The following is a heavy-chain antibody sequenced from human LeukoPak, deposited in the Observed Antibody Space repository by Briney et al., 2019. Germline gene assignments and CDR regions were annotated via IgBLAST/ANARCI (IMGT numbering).Heavy chain of an antibody. CDR1: GVSISTYY. D-gene: IGHD3-10*01. V-gene: IGHV4-59*01. Sequence: SETLSLTCTVSGVSISTYYWSWIRQPPGKGPEWIGYIYSSGTTNYNPSLKSRVTISIDTSKNKFSLKLTSVTAADTAVYYCAREANYYGSGSYFEGTFDHWGQGSLVTVSS. J-gene: IGHJ4*02. CDR3: AREANYYGSGSYFEGTFDH. CDR2: IYSSGTT.